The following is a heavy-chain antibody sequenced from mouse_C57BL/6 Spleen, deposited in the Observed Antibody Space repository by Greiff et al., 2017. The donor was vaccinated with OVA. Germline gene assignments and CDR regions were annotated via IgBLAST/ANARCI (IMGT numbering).Heavy chain of an antibody. D-gene: IGHD1-1*01. J-gene: IGHJ4*01. CDR2: IYPGDGDT. V-gene: IGHV1-80*01. CDR3: ARWYYGSSYAAMDY. Sequence: LVESGAELVKPGASVKISCKASGYAFSSYWMNWVKQRPGKGLEWIGQIYPGDGDTNYNGKFKGKATLTADKSSSTAYMQLSSLTSEDSAVYFRARWYYGSSYAAMDYWGQGTSVTVSS. CDR1: GYAFSSYW.